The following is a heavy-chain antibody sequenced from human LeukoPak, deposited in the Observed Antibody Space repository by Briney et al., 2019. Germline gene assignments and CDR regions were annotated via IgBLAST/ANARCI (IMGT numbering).Heavy chain of an antibody. V-gene: IGHV3-48*01. CDR2: ISSRSSTI. D-gene: IGHD2-8*01. CDR1: GFTFSDYS. CDR3: ARSGVLMVYAIYFDN. J-gene: IGHJ4*02. Sequence: PGGSLRLSCAASGFTFSDYSMNWVRQAPGKGLEWVSYISSRSSTIFYADSVKGRFTISRDNAKNSLYLQMNSLRAEDTAVYYCARSGVLMVYAIYFDNWGQGALVTVSS.